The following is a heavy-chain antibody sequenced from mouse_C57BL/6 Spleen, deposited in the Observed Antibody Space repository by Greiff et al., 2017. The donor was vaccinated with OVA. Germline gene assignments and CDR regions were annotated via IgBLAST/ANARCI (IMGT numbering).Heavy chain of an antibody. CDR3: TRHYYAGYWYFDV. D-gene: IGHD1-2*01. V-gene: IGHV6-6*01. Sequence: EVKLMESGGGLVQPGGSMKLSCAASGFTFSDAWMDWVRQSPEKGLEWVAEIRNKANNHATYYAESVKGRFTISRDDSKSSVYLQMNSLRAEDTGIYYCTRHYYAGYWYFDVWGTGTTVTVSS. CDR1: GFTFSDAW. J-gene: IGHJ1*03. CDR2: IRNKANNHAT.